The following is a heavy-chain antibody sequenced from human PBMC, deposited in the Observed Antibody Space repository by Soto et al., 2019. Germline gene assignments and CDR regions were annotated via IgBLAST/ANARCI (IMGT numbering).Heavy chain of an antibody. J-gene: IGHJ4*02. Sequence: EVQLLESGGGLVQPGGSLRLSCTASGFTFISYAMSWVRQSPGKGLEWVSSISASGDTTYDADSVKGRFTISRANSKNARYLQLNSLRADDTAVYFCVKDPDDKMWGSYVRYFDPCGQGTLVTVSS. CDR1: GFTFISYA. CDR2: ISASGDTT. CDR3: VKDPDDKMWGSYVRYFDP. D-gene: IGHD3-16*01. V-gene: IGHV3-23*01.